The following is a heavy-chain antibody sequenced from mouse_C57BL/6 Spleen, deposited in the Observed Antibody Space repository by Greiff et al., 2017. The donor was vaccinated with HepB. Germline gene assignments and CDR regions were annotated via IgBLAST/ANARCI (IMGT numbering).Heavy chain of an antibody. CDR1: GYAFSSSW. CDR2: IYPGDGDT. CDR3: ARPEGYSKLRFAY. J-gene: IGHJ3*01. D-gene: IGHD2-5*01. V-gene: IGHV1-82*01. Sequence: QVHVKQSGPELVKPGASVKISCKASGYAFSSSWMNWVKQRPGKGLEWIGRIYPGDGDTNYNGKFKGKATLTADKSSSTAYMQRSSLTSEDSAVYFCARPEGYSKLRFAYWGQGTLVTVSA.